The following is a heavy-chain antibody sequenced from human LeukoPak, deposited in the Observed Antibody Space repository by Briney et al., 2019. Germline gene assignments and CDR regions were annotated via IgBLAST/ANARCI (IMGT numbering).Heavy chain of an antibody. Sequence: SETLSLTCAVYGGSFSGYYWSWIRQPPGKGLEWIGEINHSGSTNYNPSLKSRVTISVDTSKNRFSLKLSSVTAADTAVYYCARGSLSIAVALDCWGQGTLVTVSS. CDR3: ARGSLSIAVALDC. CDR1: GGSFSGYY. J-gene: IGHJ4*02. D-gene: IGHD6-19*01. V-gene: IGHV4-34*01. CDR2: INHSGST.